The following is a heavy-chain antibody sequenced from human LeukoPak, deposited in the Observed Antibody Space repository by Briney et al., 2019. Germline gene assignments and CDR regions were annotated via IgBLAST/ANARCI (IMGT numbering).Heavy chain of an antibody. Sequence: GGSLRLSCAASGLTVSSDYMSWVRQAPGKGLEWVSVIYRDGSTYYTNSVKGRFTISRDSSENTLYLQMNSLRAEDTAVYYCARGGGAYCGSDCHRNLDYWGQGTLVTVSS. CDR2: IYRDGST. CDR1: GLTVSSDY. V-gene: IGHV3-53*01. J-gene: IGHJ4*02. D-gene: IGHD2-21*02. CDR3: ARGGGAYCGSDCHRNLDY.